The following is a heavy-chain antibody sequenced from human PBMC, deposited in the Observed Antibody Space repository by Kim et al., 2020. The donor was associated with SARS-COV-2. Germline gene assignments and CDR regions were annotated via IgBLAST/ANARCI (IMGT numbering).Heavy chain of an antibody. J-gene: IGHJ5*02. CDR2: IYPGDSDT. V-gene: IGHV5-51*01. Sequence: GESLKISCKGSGYSFTSYWIGWVRQMPGKGLEWMGIIYPGDSDTRYSPSFQGQVTISADKSISTAYLQWSSLKASDTAMYYCARFRAGPSYYDFWSGPRGWFDPWGQGTLVTVSS. D-gene: IGHD3-3*01. CDR3: ARFRAGPSYYDFWSGPRGWFDP. CDR1: GYSFTSYW.